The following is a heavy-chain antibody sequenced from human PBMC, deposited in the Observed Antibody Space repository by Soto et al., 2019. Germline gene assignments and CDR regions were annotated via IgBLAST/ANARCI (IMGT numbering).Heavy chain of an antibody. CDR3: AKVGEYYYDSNGYYDY. Sequence: GGSLRLSCAASGFTFSSYAMSWVRQAPGKGLEWVSAISGSGGSTYYADSVKGRFTISRDNSKNTLYLQMNSLRAEDTAVYYCAKVGEYYYDSNGYYDYWGEGTLVTV. J-gene: IGHJ4*02. CDR2: ISGSGGST. D-gene: IGHD3-22*01. CDR1: GFTFSSYA. V-gene: IGHV3-23*01.